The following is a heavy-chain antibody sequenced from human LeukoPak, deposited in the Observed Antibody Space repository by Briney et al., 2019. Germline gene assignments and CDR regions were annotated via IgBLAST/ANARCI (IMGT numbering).Heavy chain of an antibody. V-gene: IGHV3-48*01. Sequence: GGSLRLSCAASGFTFSSYSMNWVRQAPGKGLEWVSYISSSSNTIYYADSVKGRFTISRDNAKNSLYLQMNSLRAEDTAVYYCAREGMATTVDYWGQGTLVTVSS. D-gene: IGHD5-24*01. CDR1: GFTFSSYS. CDR2: ISSSSNTI. J-gene: IGHJ4*02. CDR3: AREGMATTVDY.